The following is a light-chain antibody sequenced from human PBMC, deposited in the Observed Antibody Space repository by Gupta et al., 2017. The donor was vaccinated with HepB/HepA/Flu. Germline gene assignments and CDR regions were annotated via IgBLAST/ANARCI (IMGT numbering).Light chain of an antibody. J-gene: IGKJ2*01. CDR3: QQYNSYSSYT. CDR2: KAS. Sequence: DIQMTQSPSTLSASVGDRVTITCRASQSISTWLAWYQQKPGKTPKLLIYKASSLDSGVPSRFSGSGSGTEFTLTISSRQPDDSARYYCQQYNSYSSYTFGQGTKLEIK. V-gene: IGKV1-5*03. CDR1: QSISTW.